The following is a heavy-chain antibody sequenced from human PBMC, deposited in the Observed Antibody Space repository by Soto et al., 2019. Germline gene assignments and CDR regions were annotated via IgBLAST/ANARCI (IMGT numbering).Heavy chain of an antibody. V-gene: IGHV3-48*02. Sequence: EVQLVESGGGLVQPGGSLRLSCAASGFTFSTYSMNWVRQAPGKGLEWISFISGSGDAIYYADSVRGRFTISRDNAESSLYLQVNSLRDEDTAVYYCARLYSTSSVNRWFDPWGQGTLVTVSS. CDR1: GFTFSTYS. CDR2: ISGSGDAI. D-gene: IGHD6-6*01. J-gene: IGHJ5*02. CDR3: ARLYSTSSVNRWFDP.